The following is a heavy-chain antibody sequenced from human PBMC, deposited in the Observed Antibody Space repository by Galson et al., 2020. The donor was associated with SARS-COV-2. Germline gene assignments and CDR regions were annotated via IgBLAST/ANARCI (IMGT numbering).Heavy chain of an antibody. D-gene: IGHD5-18*01. J-gene: IGHJ6*03. CDR3: ARGGSRPVMVFDYYYFYMDV. Sequence: SETLSLTCGVYGGSFSDYSWTWVRQPPGKGLEWIGEISHSGSTNYSPSLKNRVFMSVDTSKNQFSLKLRSVTAADTAVYYCARGGSRPVMVFDYYYFYMDVWGKGTTVTVSS. V-gene: IGHV4-34*01. CDR1: GGSFSDYS. CDR2: ISHSGST.